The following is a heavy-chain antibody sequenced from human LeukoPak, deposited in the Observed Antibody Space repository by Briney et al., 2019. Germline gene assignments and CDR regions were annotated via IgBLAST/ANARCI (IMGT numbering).Heavy chain of an antibody. D-gene: IGHD3-9*01. Sequence: PGGSSRLSCAASGFTFSTYNMNWVRQAPGKGLEWVSSITSGGTYTYYADSVKGRFTTSRDNAKNSLSLQLSSLRAEDTAVYYCARGHYDILTASYKWTPDYWGQGILVTVSS. V-gene: IGHV3-21*06. CDR3: ARGHYDILTASYKWTPDY. J-gene: IGHJ4*02. CDR2: ITSGGTYT. CDR1: GFTFSTYN.